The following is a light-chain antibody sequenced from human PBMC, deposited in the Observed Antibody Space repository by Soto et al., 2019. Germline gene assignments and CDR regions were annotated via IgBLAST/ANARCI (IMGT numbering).Light chain of an antibody. CDR3: QQRSDWPPLT. J-gene: IGKJ4*01. CDR2: GAS. CDR1: QSVYSS. Sequence: ETVMTQSPATLSVSPGERATLSCRASQSVYSSLAWYQQKPGQAPRLLIYGASTRATGIPARFSGSGSGTEFTLTISSLEPEDFAVYYCQQRSDWPPLTVXGGTKVDIK. V-gene: IGKV3-15*01.